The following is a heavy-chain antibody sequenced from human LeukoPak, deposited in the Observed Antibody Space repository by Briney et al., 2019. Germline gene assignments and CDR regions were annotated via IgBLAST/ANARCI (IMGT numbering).Heavy chain of an antibody. CDR1: GGTFSSYA. V-gene: IGHV1-69*05. J-gene: IGHJ3*02. Sequence: GASVKVSCKASGGTFSSYAISWVRQAPGQGLEWMGGIIPIFGTANYAQKFQGRVTITTDESTSTAYMELSSLRSDDTAVYYCARGSSTRRGEAFDIWGQGTMVTVSS. D-gene: IGHD2-2*01. CDR3: ARGSSTRRGEAFDI. CDR2: IIPIFGTA.